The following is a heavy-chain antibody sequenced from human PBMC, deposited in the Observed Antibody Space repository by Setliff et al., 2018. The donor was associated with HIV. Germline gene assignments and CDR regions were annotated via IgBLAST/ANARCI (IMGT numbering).Heavy chain of an antibody. Sequence: SETLSLTCTVSGGSISSGAYYWSWIRQPAGKGLEWIGRFYTSGGTKYNPSLKSRVTISVETAKNQFSLKLSSVTAADTALYYCARLVRGGSGHYFDYWGQGKLVTVSS. CDR3: ARLVRGGSGHYFDY. V-gene: IGHV4-61*02. CDR1: GGSISSGAYY. J-gene: IGHJ4*02. CDR2: FYTSGGT. D-gene: IGHD3-10*01.